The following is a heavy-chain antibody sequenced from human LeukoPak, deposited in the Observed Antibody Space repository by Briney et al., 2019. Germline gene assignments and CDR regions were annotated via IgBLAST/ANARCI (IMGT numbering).Heavy chain of an antibody. CDR1: GFTFSSYV. Sequence: GGSLRLSCAASGFTFSSYVMDWVRQAPGKGLEWVALISYDGSNKFYVDSVKGRFTISRDNSKNTLYLKMDSLRAEDTAVYYCAKDRGYYGSGSYGMDVWGQGTTVIVSS. CDR2: ISYDGSNK. V-gene: IGHV3-30*18. CDR3: AKDRGYYGSGSYGMDV. J-gene: IGHJ6*02. D-gene: IGHD3-10*01.